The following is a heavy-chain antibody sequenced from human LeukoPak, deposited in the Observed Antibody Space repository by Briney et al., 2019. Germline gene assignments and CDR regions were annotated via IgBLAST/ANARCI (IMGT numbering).Heavy chain of an antibody. CDR3: ATGHGIVGATRAFDI. J-gene: IGHJ3*02. V-gene: IGHV4-59*01. CDR1: GGSISSYY. Sequence: SETLSLTCTVSGGSISSYYWSWIRQPPGKGREWIGYIYYSGSTNYNPSLKSRVTISVDTSKNQFSPKLSSVTAADTAVYYCATGHGIVGATRAFDIWGQGTMVTVSS. D-gene: IGHD1-26*01. CDR2: IYYSGST.